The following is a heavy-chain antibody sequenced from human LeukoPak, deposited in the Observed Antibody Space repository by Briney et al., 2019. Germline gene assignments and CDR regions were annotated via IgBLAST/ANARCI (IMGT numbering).Heavy chain of an antibody. D-gene: IGHD3-10*01. V-gene: IGHV1-8*01. CDR3: ARDSARYYGSGTIDY. CDR1: GYTFTSYD. CDR2: MNPNSGNT. Sequence: ASVKVSCKASGYTFTSYDINWVRQATGQGLEWMGWMNPNSGNTGYAQKLQGRVTMTTDTSTSTAYMELRSLRSDDTAVYYCARDSARYYGSGTIDYWGQGTLVTVSS. J-gene: IGHJ4*02.